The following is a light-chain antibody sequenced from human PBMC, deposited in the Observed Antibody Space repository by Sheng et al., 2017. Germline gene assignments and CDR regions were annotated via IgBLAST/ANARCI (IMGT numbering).Light chain of an antibody. V-gene: IGKV3-15*01. CDR1: QSVSSN. J-gene: IGKJ4*01. Sequence: EIVMTQSTATLSVSPGERATLSCRASQSVSSNLAWYQQKPGQAPRLLIYGASTRATGIPARFSGSGSGTEFTLTISSLQSEDFAVYYCQQYNNPLTFGGGTKVEIK. CDR3: QQYNNPLT. CDR2: GAS.